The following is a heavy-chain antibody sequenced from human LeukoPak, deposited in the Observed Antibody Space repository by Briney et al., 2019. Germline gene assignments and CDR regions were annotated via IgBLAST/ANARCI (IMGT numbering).Heavy chain of an antibody. CDR1: GFTFSSYA. J-gene: IGHJ6*02. CDR3: ARVGDLAYCGGDCSYYYGMDV. V-gene: IGHV3-7*01. D-gene: IGHD2-21*02. Sequence: GGSLRLSCAASGFTFSSYAMSWVRQAPGKGLEWVANIKQDGSEKNYVAFVKGRFTISRDNAKNSLFLQMNNLRAEDTAVYYCARVGDLAYCGGDCSYYYGMDVWGQGTTVTVSS. CDR2: IKQDGSEK.